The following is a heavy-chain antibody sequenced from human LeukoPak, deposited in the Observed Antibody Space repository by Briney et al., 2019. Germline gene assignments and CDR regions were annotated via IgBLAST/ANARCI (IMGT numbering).Heavy chain of an antibody. CDR1: GYTFTGYY. V-gene: IGHV1-2*02. D-gene: IGHD6-13*01. CDR3: AREAPFPYSSSWYGRGTQFDY. Sequence: GASVKVSCKASGYTFTGYYMHWVRQAPGQGLEWMGWINPNSGGTNYAQKFQGRVTMTRDTSISTACMELSRLRSDDTAVYYCAREAPFPYSSSWYGRGTQFDYWGQGTLVTVSS. CDR2: INPNSGGT. J-gene: IGHJ4*02.